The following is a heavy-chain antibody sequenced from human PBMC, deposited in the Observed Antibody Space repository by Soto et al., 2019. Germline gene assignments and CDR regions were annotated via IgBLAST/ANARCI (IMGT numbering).Heavy chain of an antibody. D-gene: IGHD3-3*01. CDR2: ISAYNGNT. CDR3: ARDRLRFLEWLWYGMDV. CDR1: GYIFITYG. J-gene: IGHJ6*02. V-gene: IGHV1-18*01. Sequence: ASVKVSCKASGYIFITYGISWVRQAPGQGLEWMGRISAYNGNTNYAQKFQGRVTMTRDTSTSTVYMELSSLRSEDTAVYYCARDRLRFLEWLWYGMDVWGQGTTVTVAS.